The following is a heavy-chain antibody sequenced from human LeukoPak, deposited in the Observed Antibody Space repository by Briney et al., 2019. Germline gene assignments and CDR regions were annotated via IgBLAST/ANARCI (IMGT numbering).Heavy chain of an antibody. D-gene: IGHD6-19*01. CDR1: GVTFDDYA. CDR3: AKDMGASREGQWLVGFDY. CDR2: ISWNSGSI. J-gene: IGHJ4*02. Sequence: GGSLRLSCAASGVTFDDYAMHWVRQAPGKGLEWVSGISWNSGSIGYADSVKGRFTISRDNAKNSLYLQMNSLRAEDTALYYCAKDMGASREGQWLVGFDYWGQGTLVTVSS. V-gene: IGHV3-9*01.